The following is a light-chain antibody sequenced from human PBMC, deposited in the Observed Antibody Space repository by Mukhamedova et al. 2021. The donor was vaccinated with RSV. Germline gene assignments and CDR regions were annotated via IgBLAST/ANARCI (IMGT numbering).Light chain of an antibody. CDR2: DVS. J-gene: IGLJ2*01. CDR1: SSDVGGYNY. CDR3: CSYAGSYTFVV. Sequence: SSDVGGYNYVSWYQQHPGKAPKLMIYDVSKRPSGVPDRFSGSKSGNTASLTISGLQAEDEADYYCCSYAGSYTFVVFGGGTKLTV. V-gene: IGLV2-11*01.